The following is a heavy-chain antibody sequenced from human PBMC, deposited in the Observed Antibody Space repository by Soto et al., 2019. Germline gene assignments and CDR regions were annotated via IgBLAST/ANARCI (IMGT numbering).Heavy chain of an antibody. J-gene: IGHJ4*02. CDR1: AASFSKYY. CDR2: IYFNGNT. D-gene: IGHD3-16*01. V-gene: IGHV4-59*13. Sequence: KPSETLSLTCTVSAASFSKYYWSWIRQPPGKGLEWIGYIYFNGNTNYNPSPKRRVTISVDTSKKQISLNLTSVTDADTAVYFCASVTFGGVVLAHWGQGTLVTVSS. CDR3: ASVTFGGVVLAH.